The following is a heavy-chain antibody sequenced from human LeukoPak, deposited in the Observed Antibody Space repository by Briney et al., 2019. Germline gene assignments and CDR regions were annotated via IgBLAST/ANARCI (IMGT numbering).Heavy chain of an antibody. CDR3: AREYCSGTSCKSDY. J-gene: IGHJ4*02. D-gene: IGHD2-2*01. CDR1: GFTFSDYY. Sequence: GGSLRLSCAASGFTFSDYYMSWIRQAPGKGLEWVSYISSSGSTIYYADSVKGRFTISRDNSKNTLYLQMNSLRAEDTAVYYCAREYCSGTSCKSDYWGQGTLVTVSS. V-gene: IGHV3-11*01. CDR2: ISSSGSTI.